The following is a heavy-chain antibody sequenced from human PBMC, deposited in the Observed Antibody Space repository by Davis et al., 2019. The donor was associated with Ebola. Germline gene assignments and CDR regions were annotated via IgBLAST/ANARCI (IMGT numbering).Heavy chain of an antibody. CDR1: GYTFTSYY. V-gene: IGHV1-46*01. CDR3: ARAIYYYDSSGYSDY. D-gene: IGHD3-22*01. Sequence: ASVKVSCKAYGYTFTSYYMHWMRQAPGQGPEWMGIINPSGGSTSYAQKFQGRVTMTRDTSTSTVYMELSGLSSEDTAVYYCARAIYYYDSSGYSDYWGQGTLVTVSS. J-gene: IGHJ4*02. CDR2: INPSGGST.